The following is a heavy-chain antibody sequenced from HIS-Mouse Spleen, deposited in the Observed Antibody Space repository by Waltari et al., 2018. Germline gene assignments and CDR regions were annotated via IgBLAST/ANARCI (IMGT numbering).Heavy chain of an antibody. J-gene: IGHJ4*02. V-gene: IGHV4-34*01. D-gene: IGHD2-2*01. CDR1: GGSFSGYY. CDR3: ARSKGYCSSTSCYYFDY. Sequence: QVQLQQWGAGLLKPSETLSLTCAVYGGSFSGYYWSWIRQPPGKGLEWIGEINHSGSTNYNPSPKSRVTISVDTSKNQFSLKLSSVTAADTAVYYCARSKGYCSSTSCYYFDYWGQGTLVTVSS. CDR2: INHSGST.